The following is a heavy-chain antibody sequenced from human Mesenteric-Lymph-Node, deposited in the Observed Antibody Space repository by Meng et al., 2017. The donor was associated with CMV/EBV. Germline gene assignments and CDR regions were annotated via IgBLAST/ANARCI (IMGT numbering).Heavy chain of an antibody. CDR1: GYTFTSSA. CDR2: INTNTGNP. CDR3: ARRELLWFGELLS. D-gene: IGHD3-10*01. J-gene: IGHJ5*02. Sequence: ASGYTFTSSAMNWVRQAPGQGLEWVGWINTNTGNPTYAQGFTGRFVFSLDTSVSTAYLQISSLKAEDTAVYYCARRELLWFGELLSWGQGTLVTVSS. V-gene: IGHV7-4-1*02.